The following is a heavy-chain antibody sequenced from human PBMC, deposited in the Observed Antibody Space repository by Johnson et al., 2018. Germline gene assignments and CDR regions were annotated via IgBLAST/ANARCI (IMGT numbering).Heavy chain of an antibody. J-gene: IGHJ1*01. CDR1: GGSLSGY. D-gene: IGHD3-22*01. CDR3: ARGGYYYDSSGYYLGYFQH. CDR2: ISQRGST. V-gene: IGHV4-34*01. Sequence: QVQLQQWGAGLLKPSETLSLTCAVYGGSLSGYWNWIRQPPGKGLEWIGEISQRGSTLYNPSLRSRVTLSGDTYKNQFSLKLSSVTAADTAVYYCARGGYYYDSSGYYLGYFQHWGQGTLVTVSS.